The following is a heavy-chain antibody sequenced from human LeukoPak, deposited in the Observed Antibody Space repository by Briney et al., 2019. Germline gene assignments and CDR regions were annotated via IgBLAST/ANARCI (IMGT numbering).Heavy chain of an antibody. J-gene: IGHJ5*02. CDR3: ARDSGVCSGGSCYSVGWFDP. D-gene: IGHD2-15*01. CDR2: IYYSGST. V-gene: IGHV4-59*01. Sequence: SETLSLTCAVYGGSFNNYYWSWIRQPPGKGLEWIGYIYYSGSTNYNPSLKSRVTISVDTSKNQFSLKLSSVTAADTAVYYCARDSGVCSGGSCYSVGWFDPWGQGTLVTVSS. CDR1: GGSFNNYY.